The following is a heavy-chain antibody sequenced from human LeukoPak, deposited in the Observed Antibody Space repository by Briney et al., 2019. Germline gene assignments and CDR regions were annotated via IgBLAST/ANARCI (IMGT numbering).Heavy chain of an antibody. J-gene: IGHJ4*02. CDR3: ARETTTHSYDY. Sequence: GGSLRLSCAASGFTFSSYSMNWVRQAPGKGLEWVSSVSSSSYIYYADSVKGRFTISRDNAKNSLYLQMNSLRAEDTAVYYCARETTTHSYDYWGQGTLVTVSS. V-gene: IGHV3-21*01. CDR2: VSSSSYI. CDR1: GFTFSSYS. D-gene: IGHD1-1*01.